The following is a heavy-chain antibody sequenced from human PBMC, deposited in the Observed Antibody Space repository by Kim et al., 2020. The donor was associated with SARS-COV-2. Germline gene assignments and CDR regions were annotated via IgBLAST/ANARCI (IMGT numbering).Heavy chain of an antibody. V-gene: IGHV7-4-1*02. CDR1: GYTFTNYA. CDR3: ARGWLVNDYYNYGMDV. J-gene: IGHJ6*02. D-gene: IGHD3-9*01. CDR2: INTNTGNP. Sequence: ASVKVSCKASGYTFTNYAMNWVRQAPGQGLEWMGWINTNTGNPMYVQGFTGRFVFSLDTSVSTAYLKISSLKAEDTAVYYCARGWLVNDYYNYGMDVWGQGTTVTVSS.